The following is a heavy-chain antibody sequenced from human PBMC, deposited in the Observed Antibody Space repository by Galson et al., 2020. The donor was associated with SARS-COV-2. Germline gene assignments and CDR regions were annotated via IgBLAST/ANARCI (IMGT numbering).Heavy chain of an antibody. CDR1: GGSFSGYY. CDR3: ARGQLVGDGAYYYYGMDV. J-gene: IGHJ6*02. D-gene: IGHD6-6*01. Sequence: SETLSLTCAVYGGSFSGYYWSWIRQPPGKGLEWIGEINHSGSTNYNPSLKSRVTISVDTSKNQFSLKLSSVTAADTAVYYCARGQLVGDGAYYYYGMDVWGQGTTVTVSS. V-gene: IGHV4-34*01. CDR2: INHSGST.